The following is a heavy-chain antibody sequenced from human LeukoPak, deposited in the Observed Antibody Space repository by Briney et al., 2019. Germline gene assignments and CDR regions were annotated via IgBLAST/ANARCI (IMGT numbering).Heavy chain of an antibody. J-gene: IGHJ4*02. D-gene: IGHD7-27*01. Sequence: SETLSLTXAVSGYSISSGYYWGWIRQPPGKWLEWIGSIYHSGSTDYNPSLKSRVTISVDTSKNQFSLKLSSVTAADTAVYYCARQAVALGNEPGGGYFDYWGQGTLVTVSS. CDR3: ARQAVALGNEPGGGYFDY. CDR2: IYHSGST. CDR1: GYSISSGYY. V-gene: IGHV4-38-2*01.